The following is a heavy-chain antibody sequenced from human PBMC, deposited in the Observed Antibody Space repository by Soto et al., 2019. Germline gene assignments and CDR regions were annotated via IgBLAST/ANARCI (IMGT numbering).Heavy chain of an antibody. CDR1: GFPFSSYG. Sequence: QVHLVESGGGVVQPGTSRRLSCAASGFPFSSYGMHWVRQAPGKGLEWVAVISYDGRNKDYADSVKGRFTISRDNSKSTLDLQMNNLREEDTAVYYCARVSSGWYWGPLYWGHGTLLTVSS. CDR3: ARVSSGWYWGPLY. V-gene: IGHV3-30*03. D-gene: IGHD6-19*01. J-gene: IGHJ4*01. CDR2: ISYDGRNK.